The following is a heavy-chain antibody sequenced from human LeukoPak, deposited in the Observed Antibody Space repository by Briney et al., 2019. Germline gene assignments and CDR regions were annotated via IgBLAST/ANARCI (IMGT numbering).Heavy chain of an antibody. Sequence: GGSLRLSCAASGFTFSSYGMHWVRRAPGKGLEWVAVISYDGSNKYYADSVKGRFTISRDNSKNTLYLQMNSLRAEDTAVYYCAKDRGYSYGYPDYWGQGTLVTVSS. D-gene: IGHD5-18*01. CDR3: AKDRGYSYGYPDY. CDR2: ISYDGSNK. J-gene: IGHJ4*02. V-gene: IGHV3-30*18. CDR1: GFTFSSYG.